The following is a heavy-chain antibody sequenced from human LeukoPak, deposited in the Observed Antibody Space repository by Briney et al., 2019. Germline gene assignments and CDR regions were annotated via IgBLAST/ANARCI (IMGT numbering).Heavy chain of an antibody. CDR3: ATYMGRSRGFDS. D-gene: IGHD1-26*01. V-gene: IGHV3-7*05. J-gene: IGHJ4*02. CDR2: IKHDGSMK. CDR1: GFTLSLYQ. Sequence: GGSQRLSCVLSGFTLSLYQKSGVRHATGGGLVWVASIKHDGSMKFYVVSVKGRFTISRDNAKNSLYLQMSSVRGEDTAVYYVATYMGRSRGFDSWGQGTLVTVSS.